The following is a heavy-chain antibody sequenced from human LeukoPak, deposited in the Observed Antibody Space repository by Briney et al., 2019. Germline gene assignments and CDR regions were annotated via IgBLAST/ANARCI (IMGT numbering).Heavy chain of an antibody. V-gene: IGHV1-69*06. CDR2: IIPIFGTA. J-gene: IGHJ1*01. D-gene: IGHD4-23*01. CDR1: GGTFSSYA. CDR3: ARGLGSRLGNAEYFQH. Sequence: ASVKVSCKASGGTFSSYAISWVRQAPGQGLEWMGGIIPIFGTANYAQKFQGRVTITADKSTSTAYMELSSLRSEDTAVYYCARGLGSRLGNAEYFQHWGQGTLVTVSS.